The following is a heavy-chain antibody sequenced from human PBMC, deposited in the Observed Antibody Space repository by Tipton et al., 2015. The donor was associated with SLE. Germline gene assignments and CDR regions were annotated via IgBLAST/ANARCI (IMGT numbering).Heavy chain of an antibody. CDR2: IYYSGST. V-gene: IGHV4-31*03. Sequence: TLSLTCTVSGGSISSGGYYWSWIRQHPGKGLEWIGYIYYSGSTYYNPSLKSRVTISVDTSKNQFSLKLSSVTAADTAVYYCAREGAAAYYYMDVWGKGTTVTVSS. CDR1: GGSISSGGYY. CDR3: AREGAAAYYYMDV. J-gene: IGHJ6*03. D-gene: IGHD3-16*01.